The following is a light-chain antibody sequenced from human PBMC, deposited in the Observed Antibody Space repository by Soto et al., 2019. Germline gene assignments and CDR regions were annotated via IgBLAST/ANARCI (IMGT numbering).Light chain of an antibody. Sequence: DILMTQSPSFLSASVGDIVTITCRASQSISTWVAWYQQKPGKAPKLLTYKASTLKSGVPSRFSGSGSGTEFTLTISSLQPDDFATYYCQHYNSYSEAFGQGTKVDIK. CDR3: QHYNSYSEA. J-gene: IGKJ1*01. CDR1: QSISTW. V-gene: IGKV1-5*03. CDR2: KAS.